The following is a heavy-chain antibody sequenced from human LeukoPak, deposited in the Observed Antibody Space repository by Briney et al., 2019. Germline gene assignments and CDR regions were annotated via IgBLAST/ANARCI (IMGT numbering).Heavy chain of an antibody. Sequence: PGGSLRLSCAASGFTFSSYEMNWVRQAPGKGLEWVSYISRSGITIYYAESVKGRLTISRDNAKNSLYLQMNSLRAEDTAIYYCATAAVGAAAQGGWGQGTMVTVSS. CDR1: GFTFSSYE. J-gene: IGHJ3*01. D-gene: IGHD6-13*01. CDR2: ISRSGITI. V-gene: IGHV3-48*03. CDR3: ATAAVGAAAQGG.